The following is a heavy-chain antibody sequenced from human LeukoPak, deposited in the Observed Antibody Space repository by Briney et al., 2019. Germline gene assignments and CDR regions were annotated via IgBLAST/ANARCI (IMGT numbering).Heavy chain of an antibody. J-gene: IGHJ3*02. Sequence: GASVKVSCRASGYTYTGYYMHWVRQAPGQAREWMGWINPNSGGTNYAQKFQGRVTMTRDTSISTAYMELSRLRSDDAAVYYCARDFHDYEFDAFDIWGPGTMVTVSS. D-gene: IGHD4-17*01. CDR3: ARDFHDYEFDAFDI. CDR1: GYTYTGYY. CDR2: INPNSGGT. V-gene: IGHV1-2*02.